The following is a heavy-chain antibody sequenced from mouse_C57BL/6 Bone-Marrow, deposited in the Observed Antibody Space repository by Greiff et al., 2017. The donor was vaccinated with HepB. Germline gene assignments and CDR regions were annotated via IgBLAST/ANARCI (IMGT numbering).Heavy chain of an antibody. J-gene: IGHJ3*01. CDR2: IDPETGGT. Sequence: LVESGAELVRPGASVTLSCKASGYTFTDYEMHWVKQTPVHGLEWIGAIDPETGGTAYDQKFKGKAILTADKSSSTAYMELRSLTSEDSAVYYCTRSADYDYDGAWFAYWGQGTLVTVSA. CDR3: TRSADYDYDGAWFAY. CDR1: GYTFTDYE. D-gene: IGHD2-4*01. V-gene: IGHV1-15*01.